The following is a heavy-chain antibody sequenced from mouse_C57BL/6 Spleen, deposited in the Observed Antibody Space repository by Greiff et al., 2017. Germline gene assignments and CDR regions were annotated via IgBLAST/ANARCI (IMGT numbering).Heavy chain of an antibody. J-gene: IGHJ2*01. CDR2: ISSGSSTI. Sequence: EVKLVESGGGLVKPGGSLKLSCAASGFTFSDYGMHWVRQAPEKGLEWVAYISSGSSTIYYADTVKGRFTISRVKAKNTLFLQMTSLRSEDTAMYYCARDYGNDYWGQGTTLTVSS. V-gene: IGHV5-17*01. D-gene: IGHD1-1*01. CDR3: ARDYGNDY. CDR1: GFTFSDYG.